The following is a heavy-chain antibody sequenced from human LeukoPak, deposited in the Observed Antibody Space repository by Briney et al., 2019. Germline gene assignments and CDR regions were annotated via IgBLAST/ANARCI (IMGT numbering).Heavy chain of an antibody. V-gene: IGHV3-53*01. J-gene: IGHJ6*02. Sequence: GGSLRLSCAASGFTVSSNYMSWVRQAPGKGLEWVSVIYSGGSTYYADSVKGRFTISRDNSKNTLYLQMNSLRAEDTAVYYCAREPPDYYYYGMTSGAKGPRSPSP. CDR1: GFTVSSNY. CDR2: IYSGGST. CDR3: AREPPDYYYYGMTS.